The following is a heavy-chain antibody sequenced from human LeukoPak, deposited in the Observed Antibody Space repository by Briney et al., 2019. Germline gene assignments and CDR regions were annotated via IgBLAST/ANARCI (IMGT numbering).Heavy chain of an antibody. J-gene: IGHJ4*02. CDR3: ARDKYYDSSGYYIGPYFDY. Sequence: GGSLRLSCAASGFTFSSYWMSWVRQAPGKGLEWVANIKQDGSEKYYVDSVKGRFTISRDNAKNSLYLQMNSLRAEDTAVYYCARDKYYDSSGYYIGPYFDYWGQGTLVTVSS. CDR1: GFTFSSYW. V-gene: IGHV3-7*01. CDR2: IKQDGSEK. D-gene: IGHD3-22*01.